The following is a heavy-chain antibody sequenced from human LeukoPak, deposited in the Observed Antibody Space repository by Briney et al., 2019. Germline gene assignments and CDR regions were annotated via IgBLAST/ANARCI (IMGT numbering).Heavy chain of an antibody. D-gene: IGHD3-3*02. V-gene: IGHV1-18*01. CDR3: ARDSSFLEWLGDAFDI. CDR2: ISAYNGNT. J-gene: IGHJ3*02. Sequence: ASVKVSCKASGYTFTSYGISWVRQAPGQGLEWMGWISAYNGNTNYAQKLQGRVTMTTDTSTSTAYMEPRSLRSDDTAVYYCARDSSFLEWLGDAFDIWGQGTMVTVSS. CDR1: GYTFTSYG.